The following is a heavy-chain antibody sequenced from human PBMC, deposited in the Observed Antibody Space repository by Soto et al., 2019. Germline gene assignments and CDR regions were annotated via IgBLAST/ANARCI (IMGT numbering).Heavy chain of an antibody. J-gene: IGHJ4*02. CDR1: GFTFSSYS. V-gene: IGHV3-21*01. D-gene: IGHD3-3*01. Sequence: GGSLRLSCAASGFTFSSYSMNWVRQAPGKGLEWVSSISSSSSYIYYADSVKGRFTISRDNAKNSLYLQMNSLRAEDTAVYYCARDGRFLECLSVYYFDYWGQGTLVTVSS. CDR2: ISSSSSYI. CDR3: ARDGRFLECLSVYYFDY.